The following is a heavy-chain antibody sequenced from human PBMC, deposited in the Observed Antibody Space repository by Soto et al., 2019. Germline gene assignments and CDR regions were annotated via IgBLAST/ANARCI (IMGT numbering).Heavy chain of an antibody. Sequence: EVPLVESGGGLVKPGGSLRLSCAASGFTFSSYSMNWVRQAPGKGLEWVSSINYKSHIDYADSVKGRFTISRDNAKNSLYLQMNSLRAEDTAVYFCARDLIYAGYYYYMDVWGIGTTVTVSS. CDR2: INYKSHI. D-gene: IGHD3-10*01. J-gene: IGHJ6*03. CDR3: ARDLIYAGYYYYMDV. V-gene: IGHV3-21*01. CDR1: GFTFSSYS.